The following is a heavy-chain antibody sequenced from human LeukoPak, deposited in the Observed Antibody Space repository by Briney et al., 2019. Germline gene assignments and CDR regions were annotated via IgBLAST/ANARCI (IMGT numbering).Heavy chain of an antibody. V-gene: IGHV1-69*05. CDR3: ARDVHGDYGSGWFDP. CDR2: IMPLFGTA. J-gene: IGHJ5*02. Sequence: SVKLSCKTSGGTFNNSATSWVRQAPGQGLEWLGGIMPLFGTAGYAQKFQGRVTITKDESTRTVYLELTSLTSDDTAVYYCARDVHGDYGSGWFDPWGQGTLVSVSS. D-gene: IGHD4-17*01. CDR1: GGTFNNSA.